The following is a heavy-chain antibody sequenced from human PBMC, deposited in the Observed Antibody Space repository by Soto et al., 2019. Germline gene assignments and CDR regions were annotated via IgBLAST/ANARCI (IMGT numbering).Heavy chain of an antibody. CDR2: INPKSGGT. V-gene: IGHV1-2*04. J-gene: IGHJ6*02. CDR3: ARGDSTDCSNGVCSFFYNHDMDV. CDR1: GYSFTPYH. Sequence: PSVKVSCKASGYSFTPYHIHGVRQAPGQGLEWLGRINPKSGGTSTAQKFQGWVTMTTDTSISTASMELTRLTSDDTAIYYCARGDSTDCSNGVCSFFYNHDMDVWG. D-gene: IGHD2-8*01.